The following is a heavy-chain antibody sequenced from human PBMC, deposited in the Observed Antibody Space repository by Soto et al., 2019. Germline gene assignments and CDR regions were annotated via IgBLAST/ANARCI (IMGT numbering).Heavy chain of an antibody. CDR1: GGSISSGDYY. D-gene: IGHD3-22*01. CDR3: ARAHYYSNYYDSSGYNGY. CDR2: IYYSGST. Sequence: SETLSLTCTVSGGSISSGDYYWSWIRQPPGKGLEWIGYIYYSGSTYYNPSLKSRVTISVDTSKNQFSLKLSSVTAADTAVYYCARAHYYSNYYDSSGYNGYWGQGTLVTVSS. J-gene: IGHJ4*02. V-gene: IGHV4-30-4*01.